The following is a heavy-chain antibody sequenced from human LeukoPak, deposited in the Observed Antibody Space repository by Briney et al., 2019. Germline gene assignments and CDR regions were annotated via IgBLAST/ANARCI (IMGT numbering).Heavy chain of an antibody. V-gene: IGHV4-59*01. Sequence: PPETPSLTCTVSGGSTSSYFLSWIRQPPGKGLEWIGYIYYSGSTNYNPSLKSRVTISVDTSKNQFSLKLSSVTAADTAVYYCARDNIVAGPFNWSDTWG. CDR3: ARDNIVAGPFNWSDT. D-gene: IGHD2-15*01. J-gene: IGHJ5*01. CDR2: IYYSGST. CDR1: GGSTSSYF.